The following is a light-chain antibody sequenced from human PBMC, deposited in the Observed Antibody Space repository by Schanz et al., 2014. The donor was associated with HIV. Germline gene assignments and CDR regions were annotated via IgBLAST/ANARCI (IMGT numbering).Light chain of an antibody. Sequence: DIVMTQSPDSLAVSLGERATINCKSSQSVLYSSNNKNYLAWYRQKPGQPPKLLIYWASTRESGVPDRFSGSGSGTDFTLTISSLQAEDVAVYSCQQYYSPPFSFGPGTKVDIK. J-gene: IGKJ3*01. CDR2: WAS. CDR3: QQYYSPPFS. CDR1: QSVLYSSNNKNY. V-gene: IGKV4-1*01.